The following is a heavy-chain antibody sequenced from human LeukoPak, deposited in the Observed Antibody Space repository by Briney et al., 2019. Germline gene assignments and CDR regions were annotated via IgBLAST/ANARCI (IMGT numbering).Heavy chain of an antibody. V-gene: IGHV3-21*01. D-gene: IGHD6-13*01. CDR2: ISSSSSYI. J-gene: IGHJ4*02. Sequence: GGSLRLSCAASGFTFSSYSMNWVRQAPGKGLEWVSSISSSSSYIYYADSVKGRFTISRDNAKNSLYLQMNSLRAEDTAVYYCARKDETAAGKRCPDYWGQGTLVTVSS. CDR3: ARKDETAAGKRCPDY. CDR1: GFTFSSYS.